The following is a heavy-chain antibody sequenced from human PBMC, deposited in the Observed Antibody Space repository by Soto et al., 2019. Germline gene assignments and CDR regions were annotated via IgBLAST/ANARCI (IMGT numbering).Heavy chain of an antibody. J-gene: IGHJ6*02. V-gene: IGHV3-21*06. Sequence: LRLSCAASGFSFSSYRMNWVRQAPGKGLEWVSSITTSNNMYYADSVKGRFTISRDNTKNSVFLQMNSLRGEDTAVYYCARELQQLEKDLYGMDVWGQGTTVTVSS. CDR3: ARELQQLEKDLYGMDV. CDR1: GFSFSSYR. CDR2: ITTSNNM. D-gene: IGHD6-13*01.